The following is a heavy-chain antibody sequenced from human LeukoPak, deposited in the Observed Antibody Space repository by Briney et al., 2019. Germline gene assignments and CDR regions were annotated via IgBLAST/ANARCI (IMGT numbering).Heavy chain of an antibody. V-gene: IGHV3-74*01. J-gene: IGHJ4*02. Sequence: PGGSLRLSCAASGFTFSRYWMHWVRQAPGKGLMWVSRITSDGSITSCADSVKGRFTISRDNAENTLYLQMSTLRAEDTAVYYCARGKNGDSLFDFWGQGTLVAVSS. CDR2: ITSDGSIT. CDR1: GFTFSRYW. D-gene: IGHD4-17*01. CDR3: ARGKNGDSLFDF.